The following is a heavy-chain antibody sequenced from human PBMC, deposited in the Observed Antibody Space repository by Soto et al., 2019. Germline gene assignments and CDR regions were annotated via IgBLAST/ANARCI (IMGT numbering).Heavy chain of an antibody. V-gene: IGHV4-59*01. J-gene: IGHJ4*02. CDR1: GGPSSSFD. CDR2: IYYSGST. Sequence: TSQTLCLTWTVSGGPSSSFDWSWIRQPPGKGLEWIGYIYYSGSTNYNPSLKSRVTISVDTSKNQFSLKLSSVTAADTAVYYCARGIRLYGDSTYFDYWGQGTLVTVSS. D-gene: IGHD4-17*01. CDR3: ARGIRLYGDSTYFDY.